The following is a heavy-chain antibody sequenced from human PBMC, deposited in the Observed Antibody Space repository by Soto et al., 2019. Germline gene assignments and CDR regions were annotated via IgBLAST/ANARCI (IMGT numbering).Heavy chain of an antibody. Sequence: EVQLLESGGGLVQPGGSLRLSCAASGFTFSSYAMSWVRQAPGKGPEWVSAISGSGGSTYYADSVKGRFTISRDNSKNTLYLQMNSLRAEDTAVYYCAKDRYYDSSGYLLPGGYWGQGTLVTVSS. V-gene: IGHV3-23*01. CDR3: AKDRYYDSSGYLLPGGY. CDR1: GFTFSSYA. J-gene: IGHJ4*02. CDR2: ISGSGGST. D-gene: IGHD3-22*01.